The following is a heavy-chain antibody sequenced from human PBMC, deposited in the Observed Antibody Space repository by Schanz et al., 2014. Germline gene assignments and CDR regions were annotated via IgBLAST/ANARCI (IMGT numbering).Heavy chain of an antibody. CDR1: GFTFSNYG. CDR2: ISYDGNTK. V-gene: IGHV3-30*03. Sequence: QVQLVESGGGVVQPGRSLRLSCAASGFTFSNYGLHWVRQAPGKGLEWVTVISYDGNTKYYADSVKGRFTISRDNSKNTLYLQMNSLRAEDTAVYYCARDRQQLVGRIGYYYGMDVWGQGTTVTVSS. D-gene: IGHD6-13*01. CDR3: ARDRQQLVGRIGYYYGMDV. J-gene: IGHJ6*02.